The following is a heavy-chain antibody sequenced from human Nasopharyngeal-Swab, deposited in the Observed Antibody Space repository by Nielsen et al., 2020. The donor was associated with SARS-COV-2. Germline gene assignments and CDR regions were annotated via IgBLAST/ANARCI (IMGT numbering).Heavy chain of an antibody. CDR3: AKNIGDYVKFAFDI. J-gene: IGHJ3*02. D-gene: IGHD4-17*01. CDR1: GGSISSDTYY. V-gene: IGHV4-61*02. Sequence: SETLSLTCSVSGGSISSDTYYWAWIRQSAGSGLEWIGRITPRGHTYYNPSLTSRATISVDTSKNHFSLKLTSVTAEDTAVYYCAKNIGDYVKFAFDIWGPGTMVTVSS. CDR2: ITPRGHT.